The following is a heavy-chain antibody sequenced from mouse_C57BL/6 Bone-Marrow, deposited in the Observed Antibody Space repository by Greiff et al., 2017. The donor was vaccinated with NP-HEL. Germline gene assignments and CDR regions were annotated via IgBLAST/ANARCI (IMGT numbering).Heavy chain of an antibody. CDR2: INPNNGGT. V-gene: IGHV1-18*01. Sequence: VQLKESGPELVKPGASVKIPCKASGYTFTDYNMDWVKQSHGKSLEWIGDINPNNGGTIYNQKFKGKATLTVDKSSSTAYMELRSLTSEDTAVYYCLYGGGYFDVWGTGTTVTVSS. CDR3: LYGGGYFDV. CDR1: GYTFTDYN. D-gene: IGHD1-1*02. J-gene: IGHJ1*03.